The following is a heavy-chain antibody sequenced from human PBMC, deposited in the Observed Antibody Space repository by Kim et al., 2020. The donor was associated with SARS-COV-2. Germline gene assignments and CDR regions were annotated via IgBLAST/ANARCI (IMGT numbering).Heavy chain of an antibody. V-gene: IGHV1-69*13. D-gene: IGHD5-12*01. CDR1: GGTFSSYA. J-gene: IGHJ6*02. CDR3: ARDPSERGYSGYDMGEHYYYYGMDV. CDR2: IIPIFGTA. Sequence: SVKVSCKASGGTFSSYAISWVRQAPGQGLEWMGGIIPIFGTANYAQKFQGRVTITADESTSTAYMELSSLRSEDTAVYYCARDPSERGYSGYDMGEHYYYYGMDVWGQGTTVTVSS.